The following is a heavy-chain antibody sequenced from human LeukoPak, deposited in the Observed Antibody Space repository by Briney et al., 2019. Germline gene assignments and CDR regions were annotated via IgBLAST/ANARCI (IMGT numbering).Heavy chain of an antibody. Sequence: GGSLRLSCAASGFNFADFTMHWVRLPPGKGLEWVSLLSWDGSTTYYADSVKGRFTISRDNSKNSLYLQMNSLRSEDTGFYYCAAGALYYFENSGFHYWGQGTLVTVSS. V-gene: IGHV3-43*01. J-gene: IGHJ4*02. CDR2: LSWDGSTT. CDR1: GFNFADFT. CDR3: AAGALYYFENSGFHY. D-gene: IGHD3-9*01.